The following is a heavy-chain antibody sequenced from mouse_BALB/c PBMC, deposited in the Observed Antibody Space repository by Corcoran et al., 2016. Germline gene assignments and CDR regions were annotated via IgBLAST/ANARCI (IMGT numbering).Heavy chain of an antibody. D-gene: IGHD2-14*01. Sequence: EVQLQQSGAELVKPGASVKLSCTASGFNSKDTYMHWVKQRPEQGLEWIGRIDPANGNTKYDPKFQGKATITADTSSNTAYLQLSSLTSEDTAVYYCARDRYAPRYWGQGTTLTVSS. J-gene: IGHJ2*01. CDR3: ARDRYAPRY. CDR2: IDPANGNT. CDR1: GFNSKDTY. V-gene: IGHV14-3*02.